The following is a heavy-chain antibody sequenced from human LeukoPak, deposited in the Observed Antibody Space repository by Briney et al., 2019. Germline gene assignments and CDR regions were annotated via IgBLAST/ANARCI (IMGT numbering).Heavy chain of an antibody. CDR2: ISIYNGNT. Sequence: ASVKVSCKASGYTFTNYGISWVRQAPGQGLEWMGWISIYNGNTDYAQKLRGRVTMTTDTATSTAYMELRSLRSDDTAVYYCARITYDFWSGYYMPDDPWGQGTLVTVSS. CDR1: GYTFTNYG. V-gene: IGHV1-18*01. J-gene: IGHJ5*02. D-gene: IGHD3-3*01. CDR3: ARITYDFWSGYYMPDDP.